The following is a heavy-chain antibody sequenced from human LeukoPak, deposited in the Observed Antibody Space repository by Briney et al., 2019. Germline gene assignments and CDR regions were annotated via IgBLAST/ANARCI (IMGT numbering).Heavy chain of an antibody. CDR1: GYTFTSHG. D-gene: IGHD2-15*01. CDR3: ARDGDTEGLNIVVVVAATGDY. V-gene: IGHV1-18*01. J-gene: IGHJ4*02. Sequence: ASVKVSCKASGYTFTSHGISRVRQAPGQGLELMGWISTYNGNTNYAQNFQGRLTMTTDISTSTAYMKLRSLRSDDTAVYYCARDGDTEGLNIVVVVAATGDYWGQGTLVTVSS. CDR2: ISTYNGNT.